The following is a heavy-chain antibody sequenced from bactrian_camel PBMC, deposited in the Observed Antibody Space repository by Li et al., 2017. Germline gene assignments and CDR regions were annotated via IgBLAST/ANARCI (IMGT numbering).Heavy chain of an antibody. CDR2: LWIGGAQT. CDR3: AVGGTCNFPIDQRWFGY. J-gene: IGHJ6*01. V-gene: IGHV3S1*01. D-gene: IGHD7*01. Sequence: HVQLVESGGGSVQAGGSLTLSCAAGRYTYKRNCMGWFRQRPGKDREGVAVLWIGGAQTTCADSVKGRFIITRDKARDLVYLQMNDLKPEDTAMYFCAVGGTCNFPIDQRWFGYWGQGTQVTVS. CDR1: RYTYKRNC.